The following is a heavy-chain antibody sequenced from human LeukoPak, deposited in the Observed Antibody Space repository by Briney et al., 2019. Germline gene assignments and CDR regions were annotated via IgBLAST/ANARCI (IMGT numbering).Heavy chain of an antibody. D-gene: IGHD5-18*01. J-gene: IGHJ4*02. Sequence: ASVKVSCKASGYTFTGYYMHWVRQAPGQGLEWMGWINPNSGGTNYAQKFQGRVTMTRDTSISTAYMELSRLRSDDTAVYYCARDYSYGQAFDYWGQGTLVTVSS. CDR1: GYTFTGYY. CDR3: ARDYSYGQAFDY. CDR2: INPNSGGT. V-gene: IGHV1-2*02.